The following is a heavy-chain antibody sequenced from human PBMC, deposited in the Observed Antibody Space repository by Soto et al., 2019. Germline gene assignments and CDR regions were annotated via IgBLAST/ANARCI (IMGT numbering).Heavy chain of an antibody. CDR1: GFTFSSYG. D-gene: IGHD6-13*01. V-gene: IGHV3-30*18. Sequence: GWSLRLSCAASGFTFSSYGMHWVRQAPGKGLEWVAVISYDGSNKYYADSVKGRFTISRDNSKNTLYLQMNSLRAEDTAVYYCAKALPYSSSWYDLPLYYYYGMDVWGQGTTVTVSS. J-gene: IGHJ6*02. CDR3: AKALPYSSSWYDLPLYYYYGMDV. CDR2: ISYDGSNK.